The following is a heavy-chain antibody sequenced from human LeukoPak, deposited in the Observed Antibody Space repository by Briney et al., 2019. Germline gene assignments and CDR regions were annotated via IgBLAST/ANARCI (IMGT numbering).Heavy chain of an antibody. V-gene: IGHV4-4*02. Sequence: SETLSLTCAVSGGSISSNNWWNWVRPPPGKGLEWIGEIYHSGSTNYNPSLKSRVTISVDTSKNQFSLKLSSVTAADTAVYYCARGRRITIFGVVKDGWFDPWGQGTLVTVSS. J-gene: IGHJ5*02. D-gene: IGHD3-3*01. CDR1: GGSISSNNW. CDR2: IYHSGST. CDR3: ARGRRITIFGVVKDGWFDP.